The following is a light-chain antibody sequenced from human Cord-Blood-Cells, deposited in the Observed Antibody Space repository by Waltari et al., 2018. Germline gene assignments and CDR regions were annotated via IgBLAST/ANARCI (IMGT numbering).Light chain of an antibody. CDR3: CSYAGSSTLV. V-gene: IGLV2-23*01. J-gene: IGLJ3*02. CDR1: SSDVGGYHL. CDR2: DGS. Sequence: QSALTQPASVSGSPGQSITNSCPGTSSDVGGYHLLTWYQQHPGKAPKLMIFDGSKRPSGVSNRFSGSKSGNTASLTISGLQAEDEADYYCCSYAGSSTLVFGGGTKLTVL.